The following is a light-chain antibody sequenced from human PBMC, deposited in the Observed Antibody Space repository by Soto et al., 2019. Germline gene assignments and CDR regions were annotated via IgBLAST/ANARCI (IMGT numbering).Light chain of an antibody. CDR1: QSVSGNS. CDR3: RQYGGSPQT. J-gene: IGKJ3*01. Sequence: IVLTQSPGTLSLSPGERATLSCMASQSVSGNSFAWYQQKPGQAPRLLIYGASNRATDNPDRFSGSASATDFTLAISRLEPEDFAVYYCRQYGGSPQTFGTGTKVDI. V-gene: IGKV3-20*01. CDR2: GAS.